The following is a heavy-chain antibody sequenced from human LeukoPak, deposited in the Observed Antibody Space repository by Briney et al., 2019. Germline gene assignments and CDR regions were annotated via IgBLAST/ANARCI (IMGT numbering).Heavy chain of an antibody. D-gene: IGHD6-19*01. V-gene: IGHV4-34*01. J-gene: IGHJ5*02. Sequence: SETLSLTCAVYGGSFSGYYWSWIRQPPGKGLEWIGEINHSGSTNYNPSLKSRVTISVDKSRNQFSLKLSSVTAADTAVYYCARDRSAVAGVWFDPWGQGTLVTVSS. CDR2: INHSGST. CDR3: ARDRSAVAGVWFDP. CDR1: GGSFSGYY.